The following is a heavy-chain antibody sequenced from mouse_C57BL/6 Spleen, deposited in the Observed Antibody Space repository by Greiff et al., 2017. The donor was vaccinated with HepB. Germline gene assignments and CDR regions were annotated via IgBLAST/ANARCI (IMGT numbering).Heavy chain of an antibody. D-gene: IGHD1-1*01. CDR2: ISYDGSN. CDR1: GYSITSGYY. J-gene: IGHJ1*03. CDR3: ASRTTVVGYFDV. Sequence: EVKLVESGPGLVKPSQSLSLTCSVTGYSITSGYYWNWIRQFPGNKLEWMGYISYDGSNNYNPSLKNRISITRDTSKNQFFLKLNSVTTEDTATYYCASRTTVVGYFDVWGTGTTVTVSS. V-gene: IGHV3-6*01.